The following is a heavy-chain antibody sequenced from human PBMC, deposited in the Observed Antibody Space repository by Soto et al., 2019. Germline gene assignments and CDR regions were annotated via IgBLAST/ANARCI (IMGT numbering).Heavy chain of an antibody. D-gene: IGHD3-22*01. V-gene: IGHV3-30-3*01. CDR3: AMPPQYDSIGYTSSNWFDP. CDR2: ISYDGSNK. J-gene: IGHJ5*02. Sequence: QVQLVESGGGVVQPGRSLRLSCAASGFTFSSYAMHWVRQAPGKGLEWVAVISYDGSNKYYADSVKGRFTISRDNSKNTLYLQMNSLRAEDTAVYYCAMPPQYDSIGYTSSNWFDPWGQGTLVTVSS. CDR1: GFTFSSYA.